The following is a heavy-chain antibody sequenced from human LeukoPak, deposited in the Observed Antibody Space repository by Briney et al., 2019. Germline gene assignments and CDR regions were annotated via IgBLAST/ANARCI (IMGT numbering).Heavy chain of an antibody. D-gene: IGHD4-17*01. CDR2: ISAYNGIT. J-gene: IGHJ5*02. CDR1: GYTFTSYG. V-gene: IGHV1-18*04. Sequence: ASVKVSCKASGYTFTSYGISWVRQAPGQGLEWMGWISAYNGITNYAQKLQGRVTMTTDTSTSTAYMELRSLSSDDTAAYYCASHYGDYEDWDFWFDPWGQGTLVTVSS. CDR3: ASHYGDYEDWDFWFDP.